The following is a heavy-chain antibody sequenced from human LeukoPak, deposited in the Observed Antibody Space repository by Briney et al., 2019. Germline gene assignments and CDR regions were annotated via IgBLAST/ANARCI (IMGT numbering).Heavy chain of an antibody. J-gene: IGHJ4*02. V-gene: IGHV4-59*11. CDR2: INYSGTT. Sequence: SETLSLTCTVSGGSISSHYWSWIRRPPGKGLEWIGYINYSGTTSYNPALKSRVTISVDTSKNQFSLKLSSVTAADTAVYYCARDLDYWGQGTLVTVSS. CDR1: GGSISSHY. CDR3: ARDLDY.